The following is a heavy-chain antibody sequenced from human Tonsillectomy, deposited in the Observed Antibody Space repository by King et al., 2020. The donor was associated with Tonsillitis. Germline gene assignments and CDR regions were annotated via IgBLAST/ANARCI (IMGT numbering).Heavy chain of an antibody. CDR1: GFTFSSYS. CDR2: ISSSSSYI. V-gene: IGHV3-21*01. CDR3: AREGAVATISPWFDP. J-gene: IGHJ5*02. Sequence: VQLVESWGGLVKPGGSLRLSCAASGFTFSSYSMNWVRQAPGKGLEWVSSISSSSSYIYYADSVKGRFTISRDNAKNSLYLQMNSLRAEDTAVYYCAREGAVATISPWFDPWGQGTLVTVSS. D-gene: IGHD5-24*01.